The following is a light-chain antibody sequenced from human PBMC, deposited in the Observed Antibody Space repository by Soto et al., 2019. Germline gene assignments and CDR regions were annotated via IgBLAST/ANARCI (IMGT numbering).Light chain of an antibody. CDR3: EAWDDSLTGPV. CDR1: RSDIGSNS. Sequence: VLTQPPSASGTPGQTVIISCSGSRSDIGSNSVNWYQHLPGTAPKLLIYNNNQRPSGVPDRFSGSKSGTSASLAIRGLQSEDDADYYCEAWDDSLTGPVFGTGTKVTVL. CDR2: NNN. V-gene: IGLV1-44*01. J-gene: IGLJ1*01.